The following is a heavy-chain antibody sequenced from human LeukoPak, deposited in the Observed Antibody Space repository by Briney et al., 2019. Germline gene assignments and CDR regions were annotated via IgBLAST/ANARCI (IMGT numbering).Heavy chain of an antibody. Sequence: GASLRLSCAPSSLTFTIYAMSSVRQAPGRGLEWCSCISGSGGNTFYADSGKGRFTISRDNSKNSLYLQTNSLRIQDPSVYYCASHDWFDHWGHGTLVTVSS. D-gene: IGHD3-3*01. CDR3: ASHDWFDH. CDR2: ISGSGGNT. CDR1: SLTFTIYA. V-gene: IGHV3-23*01. J-gene: IGHJ5*02.